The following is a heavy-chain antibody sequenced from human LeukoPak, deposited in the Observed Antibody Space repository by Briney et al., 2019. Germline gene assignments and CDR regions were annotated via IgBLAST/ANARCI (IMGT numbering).Heavy chain of an antibody. Sequence: SVTLSLTCTVSVGSISISSDYWGWVRQPPGEGLEWIGTIYYGGITYYNPSRKSRVTISVDTSKTQFSLKLSSVTAEDTAVYYCARLGIVGARDFDYWGQGTLVTVSS. CDR1: VGSISISSDY. V-gene: IGHV4-39*01. D-gene: IGHD1-26*01. J-gene: IGHJ4*02. CDR3: ARLGIVGARDFDY. CDR2: IYYGGIT.